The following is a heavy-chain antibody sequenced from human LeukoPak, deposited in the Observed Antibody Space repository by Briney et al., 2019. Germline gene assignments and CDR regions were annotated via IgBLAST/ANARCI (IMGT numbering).Heavy chain of an antibody. CDR2: INPNSGGT. D-gene: IGHD3-22*01. CDR1: GFIFNTYV. V-gene: IGHV1-2*02. Sequence: GGSLRLSCAASGFIFNTYVMHWVRQAPGQGLEWMGWINPNSGGTNYAQKFQGRVTMTRDTSISTAYMELSRLRSDDTAVYYCAVARITMIVVVQLDYWGQGTLVTVSS. J-gene: IGHJ4*02. CDR3: AVARITMIVVVQLDY.